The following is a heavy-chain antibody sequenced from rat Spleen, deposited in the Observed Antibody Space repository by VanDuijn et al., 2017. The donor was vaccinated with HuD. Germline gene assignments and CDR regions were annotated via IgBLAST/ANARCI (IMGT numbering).Heavy chain of an antibody. D-gene: IGHD1-7*01. Sequence: VQLKESGPGLVKPSQSLSLTCSVTGYSITSSYRWNWIRKFPGNKLEWMGYINSAGSTNYNPSLKSRISITRDASKNQFFLQWSSVTTEDTATYYCARYTTGIPFDYGGQGVMVTVSS. CDR3: ARYTTGIPFDY. CDR1: GYSITSSYR. J-gene: IGHJ2*01. V-gene: IGHV3-3*01. CDR2: INSAGST.